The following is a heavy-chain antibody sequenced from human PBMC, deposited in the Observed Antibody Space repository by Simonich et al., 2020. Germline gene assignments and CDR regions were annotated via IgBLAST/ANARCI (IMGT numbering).Heavy chain of an antibody. D-gene: IGHD6-13*01. CDR2: IHHSGST. Sequence: QVQLQPWGAGLLKPSETLSLTCAVYGGSFSGYYWSWLRQPPGKGMEGSGEIHHSGSTNYNPALKSRGTISGDTSKNQFSLKLSSVTAADTAVYYCARGLRVAAAGTAFQHWGQGTLVTVSS. CDR3: ARGLRVAAAGTAFQH. V-gene: IGHV4-34*01. CDR1: GGSFSGYY. J-gene: IGHJ1*01.